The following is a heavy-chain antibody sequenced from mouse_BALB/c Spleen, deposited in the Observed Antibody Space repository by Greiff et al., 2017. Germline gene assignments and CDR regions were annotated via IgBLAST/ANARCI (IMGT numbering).Heavy chain of an antibody. V-gene: IGHV7-3*02. CDR2: IRNKANGYTT. CDR1: GFTFTDYY. J-gene: IGHJ3*01. Sequence: EVQRVESGGGLVQPGGSLRLSCATSGFTFTDYYMSWVRQPPGKALEWLGFIRNKANGYTTEYSASVKGRFTISRDNSQSILYLQMNTLRAEDSATYYCARDTAKRAWFAYWGQGTLVTVSA. CDR3: ARDTAKRAWFAY.